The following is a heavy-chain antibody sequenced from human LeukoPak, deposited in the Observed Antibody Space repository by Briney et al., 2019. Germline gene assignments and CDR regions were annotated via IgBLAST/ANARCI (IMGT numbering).Heavy chain of an antibody. Sequence: GASVKVSCKASGGTFSSYAISWVRQAPGQGLEWMGGIIPIFGTANYAQKFQGRVTITADESTSTAYMELSSLRSEDTAVYYCARTRRGGYLRNNNWFDPWGQGTLVTVSS. D-gene: IGHD3-22*01. CDR2: IIPIFGTA. CDR1: GGTFSSYA. J-gene: IGHJ5*02. CDR3: ARTRRGGYLRNNNWFDP. V-gene: IGHV1-69*13.